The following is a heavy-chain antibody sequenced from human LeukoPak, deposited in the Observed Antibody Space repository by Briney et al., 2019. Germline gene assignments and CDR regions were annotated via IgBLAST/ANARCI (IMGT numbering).Heavy chain of an antibody. D-gene: IGHD3-22*01. Sequence: PGGSLRLSYAASGFTVSSNYMSWVRQAPGKGLEWVSVIYSGGSTYYADSVKVRFTISRDNSKNTLYLQMNSLRAEDTAVYYCARGFNYYDSSGYSLADAFDIWGQGTMVTVSS. CDR2: IYSGGST. V-gene: IGHV3-66*01. J-gene: IGHJ3*02. CDR3: ARGFNYYDSSGYSLADAFDI. CDR1: GFTVSSNY.